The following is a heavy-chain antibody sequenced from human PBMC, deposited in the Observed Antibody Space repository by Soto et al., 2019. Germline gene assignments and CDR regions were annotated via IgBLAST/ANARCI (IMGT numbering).Heavy chain of an antibody. J-gene: IGHJ4*02. Sequence: EVQLLESGGGLVQPGGALRLSCAASGFSFSNYAMTWVRQAPGKGLDWVSAITGSGGSTYYADSVKGRFTISRDNSKNTLYLQKRSRTAEDTAVYYGAKGFGAYSDDFFDSWGQGNRVTVSS. D-gene: IGHD3-16*01. V-gene: IGHV3-23*01. CDR3: AKGFGAYSDDFFDS. CDR1: GFSFSNYA. CDR2: ITGSGGST.